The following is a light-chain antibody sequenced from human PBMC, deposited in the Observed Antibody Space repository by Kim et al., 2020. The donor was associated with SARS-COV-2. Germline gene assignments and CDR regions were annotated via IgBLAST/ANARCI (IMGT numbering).Light chain of an antibody. Sequence: GVAGDRVTITCRASQCLSDSLAWYQQKPGKAPKLLNSYTSTLASGVPPRFSGSGSGTDFTLTIISLQPEDFATYYCQQAYSFPLTFGQGTRLEIK. CDR2: YTS. CDR1: QCLSDS. J-gene: IGKJ5*01. V-gene: IGKV1-12*01. CDR3: QQAYSFPLT.